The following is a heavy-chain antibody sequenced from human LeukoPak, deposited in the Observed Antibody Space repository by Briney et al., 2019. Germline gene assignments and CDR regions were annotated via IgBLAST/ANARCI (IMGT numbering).Heavy chain of an antibody. CDR1: GFTFSNYW. CDR2: TNSDGSST. Sequence: GGSLRLSCAASGFTFSNYWMHWVRQVPGEGLVWASRTNSDGSSTSYADSVKGRFTISRDNAKNTLYLQMNSLRAEDTAVYYCARRGAAAGTGDYWGQGTLVTVSS. CDR3: ARRGAAAGTGDY. D-gene: IGHD6-13*01. V-gene: IGHV3-74*01. J-gene: IGHJ4*02.